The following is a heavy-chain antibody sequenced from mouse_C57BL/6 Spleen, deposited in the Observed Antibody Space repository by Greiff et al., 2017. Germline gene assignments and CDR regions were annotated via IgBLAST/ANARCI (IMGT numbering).Heavy chain of an antibody. CDR1: GFNIKDYY. CDR2: LDPEDGDT. CDR3: ARGSSYDYYAMDD. D-gene: IGHD1-1*01. V-gene: IGHV14-2*01. Sequence: VQLQQSGAELVKPGASVKLSCTASGFNIKDYYMHWVKQRTEQGLEWIGRLDPEDGDTQYAPKFQGTANITADTSSNTAYLQLSSLTSEDTAVYYSARGSSYDYYAMDDWGQGTSGTVS. J-gene: IGHJ4*01.